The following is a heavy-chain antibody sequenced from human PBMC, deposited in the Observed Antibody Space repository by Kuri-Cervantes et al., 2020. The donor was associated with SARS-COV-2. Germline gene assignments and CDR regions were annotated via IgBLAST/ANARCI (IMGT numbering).Heavy chain of an antibody. J-gene: IGHJ4*01. CDR3: AKVGVSGYSLSAFDY. D-gene: IGHD5-18*01. CDR2: ISSSSSTI. V-gene: IGHV3-48*01. Sequence: GESLKISCAASGFTFSSYSMNWVRQAPGKGLEWVSYISSSSSTIYYADSVKGRFTISRDNAKNSLYLQMNSLRAEDTAVYYCAKVGVSGYSLSAFDYWGHGTLVTVSS. CDR1: GFTFSSYS.